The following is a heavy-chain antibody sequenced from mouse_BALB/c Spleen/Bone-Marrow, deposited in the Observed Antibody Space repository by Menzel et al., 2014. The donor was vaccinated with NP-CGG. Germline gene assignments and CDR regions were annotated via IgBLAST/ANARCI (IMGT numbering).Heavy chain of an antibody. Sequence: EVKLVESGAELAKRGASVKLSCTASGFNIKDTYMHWVKQRPEQGLGWIGRINPANGNNKYDPKFQGKTTITADTSSNTAYLKLSSLASEDTAVYYCARWEYYAMDYWGQGTSVTVSS. CDR2: INPANGNN. CDR1: GFNIKDTY. CDR3: ARWEYYAMDY. V-gene: IGHV14-3*02. D-gene: IGHD4-1*01. J-gene: IGHJ4*01.